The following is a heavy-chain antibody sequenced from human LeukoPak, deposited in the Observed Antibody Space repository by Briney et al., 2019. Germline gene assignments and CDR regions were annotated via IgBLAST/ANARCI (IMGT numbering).Heavy chain of an antibody. CDR2: INPSGGST. D-gene: IGHD6-6*01. J-gene: IGHJ4*02. CDR3: AREGPYSDSSRSRFDY. Sequence: ASVKVSCKASGYTFTNYYIHWVLQAPGQGLEWTGIINPSGGSTSYAQKFQGRVTMTRDTSTSTVYMELSSLRSEDTAVYYCAREGPYSDSSRSRFDYWGQGTLVTVSS. V-gene: IGHV1-46*01. CDR1: GYTFTNYY.